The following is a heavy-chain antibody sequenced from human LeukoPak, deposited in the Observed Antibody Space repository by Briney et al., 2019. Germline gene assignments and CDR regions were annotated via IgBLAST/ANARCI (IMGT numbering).Heavy chain of an antibody. J-gene: IGHJ5*02. Sequence: SETLSLTCAVYGGSFSGYYWSWIRQPPGKGLEWIGEINHSGSTNYNPSLKSRVTISVDTSKNQFSLKLSSVTAADTAVYYCARGVPATAIATPLNWFDPWGQETLVTVSS. CDR3: ARGVPATAIATPLNWFDP. V-gene: IGHV4-34*01. CDR2: INHSGST. CDR1: GGSFSGYY. D-gene: IGHD2-2*01.